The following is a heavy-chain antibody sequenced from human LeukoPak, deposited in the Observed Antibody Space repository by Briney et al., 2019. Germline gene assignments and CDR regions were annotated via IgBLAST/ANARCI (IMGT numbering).Heavy chain of an antibody. CDR3: ARLYCSSTSCYFSRYHNWFDP. J-gene: IGHJ5*02. Sequence: ASVELSCKASGYTFTSYDINWVRQATGQGLEWMGWMNPNSGNTGYAQKFQGRVTMTRNTSISTAYMELSSLRSEDTAVYYCARLYCSSTSCYFSRYHNWFDPWGQGTLVTVSS. D-gene: IGHD2-2*01. V-gene: IGHV1-8*01. CDR1: GYTFTSYD. CDR2: MNPNSGNT.